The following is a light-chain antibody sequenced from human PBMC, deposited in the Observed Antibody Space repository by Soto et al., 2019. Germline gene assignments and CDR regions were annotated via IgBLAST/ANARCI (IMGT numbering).Light chain of an antibody. CDR3: LQHNNYPPT. CDR2: AAS. CDR1: QDIRID. V-gene: IGKV1-17*01. J-gene: IGKJ1*01. Sequence: DIQMTQSPSSLSASVGDRVTITCRASQDIRIDLGWFQQKPGKAPKRLIYAASSLQSGVPSRFSDSGSGTEFSITISSLQPEDFAHFYCLQHNNYPPTFGQGTKVEI.